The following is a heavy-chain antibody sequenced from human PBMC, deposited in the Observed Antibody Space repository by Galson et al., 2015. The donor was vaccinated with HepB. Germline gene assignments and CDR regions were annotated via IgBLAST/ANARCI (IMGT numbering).Heavy chain of an antibody. CDR1: GYTFTSYA. CDR3: ARALSRYGDYARGYYFDY. J-gene: IGHJ4*02. CDR2: INAGNGNA. Sequence: SVKVSCKASGYTFTSYAMHWVRQAPGQRLEWMGWINAGNGNAKYSQKFQGRVTITRDTSASTAYMELSSLRSEDTAVYYCARALSRYGDYARGYYFDYWGQGTLVTVSS. D-gene: IGHD4-17*01. V-gene: IGHV1-3*01.